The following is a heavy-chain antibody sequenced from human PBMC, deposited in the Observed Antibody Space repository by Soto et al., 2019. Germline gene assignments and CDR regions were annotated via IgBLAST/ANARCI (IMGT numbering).Heavy chain of an antibody. Sequence: QVQLVQSGAEVKKPGSSVKVSCKASGGTFSSYAISWVRQAPGQGLEWMGGIIPIFGTANYAQKFQGRVTITADDSTSTAYMELSSLRSEDTAVYYCASWGSGSHADYYGMDVWGQGTTVTVSS. V-gene: IGHV1-69*12. CDR3: ASWGSGSHADYYGMDV. CDR2: IIPIFGTA. J-gene: IGHJ6*02. CDR1: GGTFSSYA. D-gene: IGHD3-10*01.